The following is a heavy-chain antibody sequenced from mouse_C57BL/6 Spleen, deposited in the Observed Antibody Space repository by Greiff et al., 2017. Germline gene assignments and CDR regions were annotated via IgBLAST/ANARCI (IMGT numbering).Heavy chain of an antibody. Sequence: EVQGVESGGDLVKPGGSLKLSCAASGFTFSSYGMSWVRQTPDKRLEWVATIRSGGSYTYYPDSVKGRFTISRDNAKNTLYLQMSSLKSEDTAMYYYARGLLRSPLDYWGQGTTLTVSS. V-gene: IGHV5-6*01. CDR3: ARGLLRSPLDY. CDR1: GFTFSSYG. CDR2: IRSGGSYT. D-gene: IGHD1-1*01. J-gene: IGHJ2*01.